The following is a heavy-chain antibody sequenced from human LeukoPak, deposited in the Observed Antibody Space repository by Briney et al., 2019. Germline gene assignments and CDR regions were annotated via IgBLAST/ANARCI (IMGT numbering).Heavy chain of an antibody. CDR1: GFTFSSYA. Sequence: GGSLRLSCAASGFTFSSYAMHWVRQAPGKGLEWVAVISYDGSNKYYADSVKGRFTISRDNSKNTLYLQMNSLRAEDTAVYYCAPGYSYGTIDYWGQGTLVTVSS. J-gene: IGHJ4*02. D-gene: IGHD5-18*01. CDR2: ISYDGSNK. V-gene: IGHV3-30-3*01. CDR3: APGYSYGTIDY.